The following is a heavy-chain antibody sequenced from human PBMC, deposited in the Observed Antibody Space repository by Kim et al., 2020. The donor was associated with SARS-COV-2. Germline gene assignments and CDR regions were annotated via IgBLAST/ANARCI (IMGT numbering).Heavy chain of an antibody. J-gene: IGHJ4*02. V-gene: IGHV4-39*01. Sequence: PSSKSRVTISIDTSKNQFSLKWTSVTAADTAMYYCSRLSRRAVQTGYYKVWGQGTLVTVSS. CDR3: SRLSRRAVQTGYYKV. D-gene: IGHD3-9*01.